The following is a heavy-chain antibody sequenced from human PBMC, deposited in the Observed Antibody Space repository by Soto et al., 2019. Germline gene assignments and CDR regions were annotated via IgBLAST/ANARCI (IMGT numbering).Heavy chain of an antibody. J-gene: IGHJ6*02. CDR1: GFTFSSYA. D-gene: IGHD2-15*01. Sequence: PGGSLRLSCAASGFTFSSYAMSWVRQAPGKGLEWVSAISGSGGSTYYADSVKGRFTISRDNSKNTLYLQMNSLRAEDTAVYYCAKERVELGYCSGGSCYSVHGPYYYGTDVWGQGTTVTVSS. CDR2: ISGSGGST. V-gene: IGHV3-23*01. CDR3: AKERVELGYCSGGSCYSVHGPYYYGTDV.